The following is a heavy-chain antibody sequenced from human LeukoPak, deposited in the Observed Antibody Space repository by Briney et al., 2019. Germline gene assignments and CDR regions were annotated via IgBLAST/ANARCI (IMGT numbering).Heavy chain of an antibody. D-gene: IGHD3-3*01. CDR3: ARGPRVTIFGVVLDLKNNWFDP. CDR2: INPSGGST. V-gene: IGHV1-46*03. J-gene: IGHJ5*02. CDR1: GYTFTSYY. Sequence: ASVKVSCKASGYTFTSYYMHWVRQAPGQGLEWMGIINPSGGSTIYAQKFQGRGTMTRDTSTSTVYMELSSLRSEDTAVYYCARGPRVTIFGVVLDLKNNWFDPWGQGTLVTVSS.